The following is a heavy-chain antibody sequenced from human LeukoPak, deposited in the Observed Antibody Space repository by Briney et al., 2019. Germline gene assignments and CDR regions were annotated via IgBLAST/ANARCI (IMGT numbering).Heavy chain of an antibody. CDR3: ARATPRAAAGLGY. CDR2: IYHSGST. CDR1: GGSISSGGYY. J-gene: IGHJ4*02. Sequence: SQTLSLTCTVSGGSISSGGYYWSWIRQPPGKGLEWIGYIYHSGSTYYNPSLKSRVTISVDRSKNQFSLKLSSVTAADTAVYYCARATPRAAAGLGYWGQGTLVTVSS. V-gene: IGHV4-30-2*01. D-gene: IGHD6-13*01.